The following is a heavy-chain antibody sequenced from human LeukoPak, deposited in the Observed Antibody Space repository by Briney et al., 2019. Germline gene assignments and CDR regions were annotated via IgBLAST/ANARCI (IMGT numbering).Heavy chain of an antibody. CDR2: IYYSGST. CDR1: GGSVSRGSDY. V-gene: IGHV4-61*01. Sequence: SETLSLTCTVSGGSVSRGSDYWSWIRQPPGNGLDWIGYIYYSGSTNYTHSLQSRVTISVDTSTNQFSLKLSSVTAADTAVYYCARDRYYKGFGYYFDYWGQGTLVTVSS. D-gene: IGHD3-22*01. CDR3: ARDRYYKGFGYYFDY. J-gene: IGHJ4*02.